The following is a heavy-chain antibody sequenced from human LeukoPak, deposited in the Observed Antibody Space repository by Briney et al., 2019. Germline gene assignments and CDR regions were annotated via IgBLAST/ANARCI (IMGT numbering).Heavy chain of an antibody. Sequence: GGSLRLSCAASGFTFSSYGMHWVRQAPGKGLEWVAFIRYDGSNKYYADSVKGRFTISRDNSKNTLYLQMNSLRAEDTAVYYCAKDYDSSGYYPGAFDYWGQGTLVTVSS. CDR2: IRYDGSNK. CDR3: AKDYDSSGYYPGAFDY. J-gene: IGHJ4*02. V-gene: IGHV3-30*02. CDR1: GFTFSSYG. D-gene: IGHD3-22*01.